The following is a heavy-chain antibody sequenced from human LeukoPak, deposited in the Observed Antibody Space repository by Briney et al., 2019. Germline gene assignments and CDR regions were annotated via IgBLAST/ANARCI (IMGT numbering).Heavy chain of an antibody. CDR3: ARYDGDRPLNKYYMDV. Sequence: GASVKVSCKASGYTFTGYYMHWVRQAPGQGLEWMGWINPNSGGTNYAQKFQGRVTMTTDTSTSTAYMELRSLRSDDTAVYYCARYDGDRPLNKYYMDVWGTGTTVTISS. D-gene: IGHD4-17*01. CDR1: GYTFTGYY. CDR2: INPNSGGT. V-gene: IGHV1-2*02. J-gene: IGHJ6*03.